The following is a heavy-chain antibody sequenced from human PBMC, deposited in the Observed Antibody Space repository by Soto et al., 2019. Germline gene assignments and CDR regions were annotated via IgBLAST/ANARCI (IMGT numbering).Heavy chain of an antibody. CDR1: GYTFTSYD. CDR3: ARDRIVVVPAAVYYYGMDV. J-gene: IGHJ6*02. Sequence: ASVKVSCKASGYTFTSYDVYWVRQATGQGLEWMGWMNPNTGNSGYAQKFQGRVTMTSDTSISTAHMELSSLRSEDTAVYYCARDRIVVVPAAVYYYGMDVWGQGTTVTVSS. V-gene: IGHV1-8*01. D-gene: IGHD2-2*01. CDR2: MNPNTGNS.